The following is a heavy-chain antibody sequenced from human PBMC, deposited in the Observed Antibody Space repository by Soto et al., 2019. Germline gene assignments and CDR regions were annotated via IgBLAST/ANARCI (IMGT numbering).Heavy chain of an antibody. V-gene: IGHV2-5*02. CDR1: GFSLSDSAVG. Sequence: QITLKESGPPLVKPTQTLTLTCTFSGFSLSDSAVGVNWIRQPPGKPLEWLALIYWDDTKHYSSSLRNRLTITKDTSKIQVVLTMTNMDPVDTATYYCAHGSGWLSDQWGQGTLVTVSS. J-gene: IGHJ4*02. CDR3: AHGSGWLSDQ. D-gene: IGHD6-19*01. CDR2: IYWDDTK.